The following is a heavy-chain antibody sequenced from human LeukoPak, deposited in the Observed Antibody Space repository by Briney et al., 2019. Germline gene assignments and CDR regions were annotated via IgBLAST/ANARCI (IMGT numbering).Heavy chain of an antibody. CDR1: GGSISGSPYY. V-gene: IGHV4-39*01. Sequence: PSETLSLTCSVSGGSISGSPYYWGWLRQPPGRGLEWIATIHYSGTTSYNPSLKSRVTISVDTSKDEFSLTLTSVTAADTAVYYCARLITTAAPEQYFQRWGQGSLVTVSS. D-gene: IGHD3-10*01. CDR3: ARLITTAAPEQYFQR. CDR2: IHYSGTT. J-gene: IGHJ1*01.